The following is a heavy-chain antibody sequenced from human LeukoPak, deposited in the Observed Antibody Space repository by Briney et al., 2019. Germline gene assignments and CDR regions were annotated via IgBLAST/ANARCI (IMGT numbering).Heavy chain of an antibody. V-gene: IGHV3-23*01. D-gene: IGHD4-11*01. Sequence: GGSLRLSCAASGFTFSTHAMSWVRQAPGKGQEWVSAIGHSGDSTYYADSVKGRFTISRDNSKNTLYLQMNSLRADDTAVYYCAKDDGLHNFDYWGQGTLVTVSS. CDR2: IGHSGDST. CDR3: AKDDGLHNFDY. CDR1: GFTFSTHA. J-gene: IGHJ4*02.